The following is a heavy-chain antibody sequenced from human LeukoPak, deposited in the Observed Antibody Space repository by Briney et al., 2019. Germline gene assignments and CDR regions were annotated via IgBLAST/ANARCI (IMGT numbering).Heavy chain of an antibody. CDR3: ARGPSITMVRGGQWYYYMDV. V-gene: IGHV1-46*01. J-gene: IGHJ6*03. Sequence: ASVKVSCKASGYTFTSYYIHWVRQAPGQGLEWMGLINPSGGSTNYAQKFQGRVTMTRDTSTSTVYMELSSLRSEDTAVYYCARGPSITMVRGGQWYYYMDVWGKGTTVTISS. CDR1: GYTFTSYY. CDR2: INPSGGST. D-gene: IGHD3-10*01.